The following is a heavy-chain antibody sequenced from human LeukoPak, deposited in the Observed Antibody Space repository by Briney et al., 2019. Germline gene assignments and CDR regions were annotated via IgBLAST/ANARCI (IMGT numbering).Heavy chain of an antibody. CDR1: GFSFSSYY. CDR2: INPDGNER. CDR3: TRDLAAVPGPRMDV. J-gene: IGHJ6*02. D-gene: IGHD6-19*01. Sequence: PGGSPRLSCAASGFSFSSYYMSWARQAPGKGLEWVALINPDGNERYYVDSVKGRFTISRDNARNSLYLQMDSLRDDDTAMYFCTRDLAAVPGPRMDVWGQGTTVTVSS. V-gene: IGHV3-7*03.